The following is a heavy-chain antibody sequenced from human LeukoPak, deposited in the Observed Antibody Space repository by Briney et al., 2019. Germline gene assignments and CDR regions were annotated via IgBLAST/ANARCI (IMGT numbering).Heavy chain of an antibody. CDR3: SRDGGEGDNSAFDI. D-gene: IGHD3-16*01. CDR1: VFSFSDYI. V-gene: IGHV3-72*01. J-gene: IGHJ3*02. CDR2: IRRHSNGYTT. Sequence: GGSLRLSCAASVFSFSDYILDLVRQAPGRGLEWVGRIRRHSNGYTTEYAPSVKGRFTISRDDSKNSLFLHMNSLKTEDTAVYHCSRDGGEGDNSAFDIWGQGTMVTVSS.